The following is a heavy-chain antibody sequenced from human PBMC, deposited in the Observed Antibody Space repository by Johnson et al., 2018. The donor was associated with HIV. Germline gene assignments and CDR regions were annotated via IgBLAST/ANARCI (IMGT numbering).Heavy chain of an antibody. CDR1: GFTFSSYD. V-gene: IGHV3-13*01. J-gene: IGHJ3*02. CDR3: ARDPTTQYSRLTGDFGAFDI. Sequence: EVQLVESGGGLVQPGGSLRLSCAASGFTFSSYDMHWVRQATGKGLEWVSAIGTAGDTYYPGSVKGRFTISRENAKNTLYLQMNSLRAEDTALSYCARDPTTQYSRLTGDFGAFDIWGQGTLVTVSS. CDR2: IGTAGDT. D-gene: IGHD7-27*01.